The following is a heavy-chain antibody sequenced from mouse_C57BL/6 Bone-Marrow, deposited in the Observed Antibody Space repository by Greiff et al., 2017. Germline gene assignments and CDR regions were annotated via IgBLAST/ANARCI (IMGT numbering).Heavy chain of an antibody. CDR1: GYTFTSYW. CDR2: IYPGSGST. V-gene: IGHV1-55*01. D-gene: IGHD2-4*01. Sequence: VQLQQPGAELVKPGASVKMSCKASGYTFTSYWITWVKQRPGQGLEWIGDIYPGSGSTNYNEKFKSKATLTVDTSSSTAYMQLSSLTSEDSAVYYCARNYDYDLAWFAYWGKGTLVTVSA. J-gene: IGHJ3*01. CDR3: ARNYDYDLAWFAY.